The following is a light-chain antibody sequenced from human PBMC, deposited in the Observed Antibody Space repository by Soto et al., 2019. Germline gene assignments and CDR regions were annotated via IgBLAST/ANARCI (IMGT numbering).Light chain of an antibody. V-gene: IGKV3-15*01. CDR3: QQYNNWWT. CDR1: QSLSSN. J-gene: IGKJ1*01. Sequence: EIVMTQSPATLSVSPGERATLSCRASQSLSSNLAWYQQKPGQAPRLLIYASSTRATGIPARFSGSGSGTEFTLTISSLQSEDFAVYYCQQYNNWWTFGQGTKVEIK. CDR2: ASS.